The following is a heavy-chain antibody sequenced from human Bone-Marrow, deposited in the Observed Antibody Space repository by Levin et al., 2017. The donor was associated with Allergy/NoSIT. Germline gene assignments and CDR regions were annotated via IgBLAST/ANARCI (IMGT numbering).Heavy chain of an antibody. D-gene: IGHD3-10*01. V-gene: IGHV4-31*03. CDR2: IYYNGST. Sequence: QTLSLTCTVSGASIRSGAYYWSWVRQPPGQGLEWIGYIYYNGSTYFNPSLKSRVSISVDTSKNQFSLKLSSVTAADTAHYYCARVLAGFDGSAMAYDYWGRGSLVTVSS. CDR3: ARVLAGFDGSAMAYDY. J-gene: IGHJ4*02. CDR1: GASIRSGAYY.